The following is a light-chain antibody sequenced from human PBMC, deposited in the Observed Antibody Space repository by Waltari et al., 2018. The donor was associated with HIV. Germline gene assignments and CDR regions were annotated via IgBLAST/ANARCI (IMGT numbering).Light chain of an antibody. CDR2: GNT. CDR1: SSNIGAGFD. Sequence: GSSSNIGAGFDVHWYQQLPGTAPKLLLYGNTNRPSGVPDRFSGSKSGTSASLAITGLQAEDEADYYCQSYDSSLSGLLFGGGTKLTVL. J-gene: IGLJ2*01. V-gene: IGLV1-40*01. CDR3: QSYDSSLSGLL.